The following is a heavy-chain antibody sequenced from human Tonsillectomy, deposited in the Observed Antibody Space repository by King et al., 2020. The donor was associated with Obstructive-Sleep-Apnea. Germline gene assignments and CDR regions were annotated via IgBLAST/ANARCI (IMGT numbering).Heavy chain of an antibody. J-gene: IGHJ3*02. Sequence: HVQLVESGGGVVQPGRSLRLSCAAFGFTFSTSAIHWVRQAPGKGPEWVAVISYDGSNKYYADSVKGRFTISRDNSKNTLYLQMNSLRPEDTAVYYCTRDRDVELYYYDSSGYTDAFDIWGQGTMVTVSS. CDR1: GFTFSTSA. CDR2: ISYDGSNK. CDR3: TRDRDVELYYYDSSGYTDAFDI. V-gene: IGHV3-30*01. D-gene: IGHD3-22*01.